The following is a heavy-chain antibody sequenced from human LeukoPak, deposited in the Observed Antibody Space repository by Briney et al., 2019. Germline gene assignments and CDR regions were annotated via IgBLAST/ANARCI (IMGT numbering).Heavy chain of an antibody. J-gene: IGHJ5*02. V-gene: IGHV3-48*01. CDR3: ARDAGNSGYGCDL. D-gene: IGHD5-12*01. CDR2: IRSTGDT. CDR1: GFTFSSYA. Sequence: GGSLRLSCAASGFTFSSYAMSWVRQAPGKGLEWVSHIRSTGDTFYADSVKGRFTISRDNARNSLYLQMNSLRAEDTAMYYCARDAGNSGYGCDLWGQGTLVTVSS.